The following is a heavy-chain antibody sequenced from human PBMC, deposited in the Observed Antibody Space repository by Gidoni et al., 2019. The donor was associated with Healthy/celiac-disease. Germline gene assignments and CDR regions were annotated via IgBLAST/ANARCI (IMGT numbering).Heavy chain of an antibody. V-gene: IGHV4-61*02. CDR1: GGSISSGSCY. D-gene: IGHD1-26*01. J-gene: IGHJ4*02. Sequence: QVQLQESGPGLVKPSQTLSLTCPVSGGSISSGSCYWSWIRQPAGKGLEWIGRIYTSGSTNYNPSLKSRVTISVDTSKNQFSLKLSSVTAADTAVYYCATTGEVGAYDYWGQGTLVTVSS. CDR2: IYTSGST. CDR3: ATTGEVGAYDY.